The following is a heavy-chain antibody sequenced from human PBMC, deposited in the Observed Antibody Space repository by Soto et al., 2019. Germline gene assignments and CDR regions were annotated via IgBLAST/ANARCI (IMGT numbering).Heavy chain of an antibody. D-gene: IGHD3-22*01. CDR1: GFSFSEYG. J-gene: IGHJ4*02. Sequence: VGSLRLSCAASGFSFSEYGMAWVRQAPGEGLEWISYISSSTTTIFYADSVRGRFTISRDNANDSLYLQMSGLTDDDTAVYYCARTSGVVSNFEYWGQGTLVTVSS. V-gene: IGHV3-48*02. CDR3: ARTSGVVSNFEY. CDR2: ISSSTTTI.